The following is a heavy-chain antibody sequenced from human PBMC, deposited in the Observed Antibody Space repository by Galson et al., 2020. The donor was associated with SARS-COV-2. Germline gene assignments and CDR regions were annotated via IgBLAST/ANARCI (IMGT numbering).Heavy chain of an antibody. J-gene: IGHJ6*03. CDR1: GFTFSSYA. CDR2: ISYDGSNK. CDR3: ARLPTFLEWLSHLEDHMDV. V-gene: IGHV3-30*04. Sequence: QLGESLKISCAASGFTFSSYAMHWVRQAPGKGLEWVAVISYDGSNKYYADSVKGRFTISRDNSKNTLYLQMNSLRAEDTAVYYCARLPTFLEWLSHLEDHMDVWGKGTTVTVSS. D-gene: IGHD3-3*01.